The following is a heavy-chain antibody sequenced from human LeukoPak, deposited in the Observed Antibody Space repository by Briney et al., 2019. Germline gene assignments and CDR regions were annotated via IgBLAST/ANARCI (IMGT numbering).Heavy chain of an antibody. CDR3: ARDWEGLGYCSGGSCYSGWFDP. D-gene: IGHD2-15*01. CDR1: GGSFSGYY. CDR2: INHSGST. Sequence: SETLSLTCAVYGGSFSGYYWSWIRQPPGKGLEWIGEINHSGSTNYNPSLKSRVTISVDTSKNQFSLKLSSVTAADTAVYYCARDWEGLGYCSGGSCYSGWFDPWGQGTLVTVSS. V-gene: IGHV4-34*01. J-gene: IGHJ5*02.